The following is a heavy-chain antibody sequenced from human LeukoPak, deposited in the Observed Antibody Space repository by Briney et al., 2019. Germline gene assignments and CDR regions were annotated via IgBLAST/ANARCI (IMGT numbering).Heavy chain of an antibody. D-gene: IGHD3-3*01. CDR1: GGSISSGSYY. Sequence: SETLSLTSTVSGGSISSGSYYWSWIRQPAGKGLEWIGHIYTSGTTNYNPSLKSRVTISVDTSKNQFSLKLNSVTAADTAVYYCARDWRGLNWFDPWGQGTLVTVSS. CDR2: IYTSGTT. CDR3: ARDWRGLNWFDP. J-gene: IGHJ5*02. V-gene: IGHV4-61*09.